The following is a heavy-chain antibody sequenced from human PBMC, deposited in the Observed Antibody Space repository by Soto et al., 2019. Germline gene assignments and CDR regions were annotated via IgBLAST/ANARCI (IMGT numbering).Heavy chain of an antibody. Sequence: QVQLVESGGGVVQPGRSLRLSCAASGFTVSSYAMHWVRQAPGKGLEWVAGISYDGSNKYYADSVKGRFTISRDNSKNPLYLQMNSLRAEDTDGYYGATLGVLVPAVWVDYWGQGTLVTVSS. CDR3: ATLGVLVPAVWVDY. V-gene: IGHV3-30-3*01. J-gene: IGHJ4*02. D-gene: IGHD2-2*01. CDR2: ISYDGSNK. CDR1: GFTVSSYA.